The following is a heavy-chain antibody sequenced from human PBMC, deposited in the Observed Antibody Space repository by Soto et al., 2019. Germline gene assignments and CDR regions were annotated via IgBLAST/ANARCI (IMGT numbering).Heavy chain of an antibody. CDR1: GFTFSRYW. V-gene: IGHV3-7*01. CDR3: ARLLYYYESSGYGAFDI. Sequence: GGSLRLSCAASGFTFSRYWMTWVRQAPGKGLEWVAKIKQDGSEKYYVDSVKGRSTISRDNAKNSLYLQMNSLRAEDTAVYYCARLLYYYESSGYGAFDIWGQGTMVTVSS. CDR2: IKQDGSEK. D-gene: IGHD3-22*01. J-gene: IGHJ3*02.